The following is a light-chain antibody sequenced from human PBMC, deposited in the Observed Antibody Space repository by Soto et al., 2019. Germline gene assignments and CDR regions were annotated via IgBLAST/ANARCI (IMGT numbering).Light chain of an antibody. CDR3: QQYGSSPIT. CDR1: QSVSSSD. Sequence: EIVLTQSPGTLSLSPGERATLSCRASQSVSSSDLAWYQQKPGQAPRLLIYGASSRATGIPGRFSGSGSATDSTLTSSRLEPEDFAVYYCQQYGSSPITFGPGTKVDIK. CDR2: GAS. V-gene: IGKV3-20*01. J-gene: IGKJ3*01.